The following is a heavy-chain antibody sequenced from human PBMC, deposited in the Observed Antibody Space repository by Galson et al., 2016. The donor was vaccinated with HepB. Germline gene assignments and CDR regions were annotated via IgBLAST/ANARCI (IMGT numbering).Heavy chain of an antibody. CDR2: TYYRSAWLD. Sequence: CAISGDSVSSNSATWNWIRQSPSRGLEWLGRTYYRSAWLDDYAISVKSRISIHPDTYKNRFSLHLNSVTPEDTDVYYCTRERRYCSDGSCYSFDYWGLGILVTVSS. CDR3: TRERRYCSDGSCYSFDY. J-gene: IGHJ4*02. CDR1: GDSVSSNSAT. D-gene: IGHD2-15*01. V-gene: IGHV6-1*01.